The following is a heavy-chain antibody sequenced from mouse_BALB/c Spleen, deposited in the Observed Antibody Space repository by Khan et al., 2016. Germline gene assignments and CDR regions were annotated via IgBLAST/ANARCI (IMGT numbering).Heavy chain of an antibody. CDR2: ISYSGST. D-gene: IGHD1-2*01. J-gene: IGHJ2*01. V-gene: IGHV3-2*02. CDR3: ARTASIKY. CDR1: GYSITSGYG. Sequence: EVQLQESGPGLVKPSQSLSLTCTVTGYSITSGYGWNWIRQFPGNKLEWMGYISYSGSTNYNPSLNSRITITRDTYKNQFFLQWNSVTTEATATYYCARTASIKYWGQGTTLTVSS.